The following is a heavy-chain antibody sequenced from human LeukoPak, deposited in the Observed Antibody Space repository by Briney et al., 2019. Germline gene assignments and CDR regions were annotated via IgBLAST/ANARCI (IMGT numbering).Heavy chain of an antibody. CDR3: ATRTVAGTFDY. D-gene: IGHD6-19*01. Sequence: SETLSLTCAVYGGSFSGYYWSWIRQPPGKGLEWIGEINHSGSANYNPSLKSRVTISVDTSKNQFSLKLSSVTAADTAVYYCATRTVAGTFDYWGQGTPVTVSS. CDR2: INHSGSA. V-gene: IGHV4-34*01. CDR1: GGSFSGYY. J-gene: IGHJ4*02.